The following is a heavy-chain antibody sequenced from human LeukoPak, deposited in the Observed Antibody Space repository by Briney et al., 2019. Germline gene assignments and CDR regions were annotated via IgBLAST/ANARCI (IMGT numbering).Heavy chain of an antibody. CDR1: GFTLSSYA. J-gene: IGHJ4*02. CDR3: ARKRQRFYSSGWYAY. Sequence: GGSLRLSCAASGFTLSSYAMRWVRQAPGKGLEGVAVISYDGSNKYYADSVKGGFTISSDNSKNTLYLQITSLTAEDTAVYYSARKRQRFYSSGWYAYWGQGTLVTVSS. V-gene: IGHV3-30-3*01. CDR2: ISYDGSNK. D-gene: IGHD6-19*01.